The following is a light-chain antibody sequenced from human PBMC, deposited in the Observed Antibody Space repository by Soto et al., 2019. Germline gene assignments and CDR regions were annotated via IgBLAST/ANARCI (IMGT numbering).Light chain of an antibody. Sequence: IVLTKSAGTLSLSPGERVTLSCRASQSVSSSYLAWYQQKPGQAPRLLIYGASSRATGVPDRFRGSGSGTDFTLTISRLEPEDFAVYYCQQYGSSPPWTFGQGIRWIS. CDR3: QQYGSSPPWT. CDR1: QSVSSSY. J-gene: IGKJ1*01. CDR2: GAS. V-gene: IGKV3-20*01.